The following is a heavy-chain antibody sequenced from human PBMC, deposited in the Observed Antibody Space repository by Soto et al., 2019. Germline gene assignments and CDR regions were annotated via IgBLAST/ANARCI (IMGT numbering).Heavy chain of an antibody. V-gene: IGHV1-69*13. CDR1: GGTFSTSS. CDR3: ARDVVRSTAGDS. D-gene: IGHD2-15*01. CDR2: IIPIFTRT. J-gene: IGHJ4*02. Sequence: SVKVSCKASGGTFSTSSFVWVRQGPGQGLEWMGGIIPIFTRTNFAQKFQGRVTFSADESTRTTYMELRSLTSEDTAIYYCARDVVRSTAGDSWGQGTLVTVSS.